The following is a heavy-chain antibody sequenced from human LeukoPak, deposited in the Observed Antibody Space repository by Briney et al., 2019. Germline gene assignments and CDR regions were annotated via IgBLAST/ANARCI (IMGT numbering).Heavy chain of an antibody. CDR3: ASHRRSADGDPNLDVH. Sequence: PGGSLRLSCAASGFTFSSYEMNWVRQAPGKGLEWLSYISYNGGTYYADSVQGRFTISRDNGKNSLFLQMNSLRAEDTAMYYCASHRRSADGDPNLDVHWGQGTLVTVSS. D-gene: IGHD6-13*01. CDR1: GFTFSSYE. CDR2: ISYNGGT. V-gene: IGHV3-48*03. J-gene: IGHJ4*02.